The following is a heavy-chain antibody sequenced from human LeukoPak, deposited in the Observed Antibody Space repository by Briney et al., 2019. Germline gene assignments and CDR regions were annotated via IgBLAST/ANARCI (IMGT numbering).Heavy chain of an antibody. CDR3: ARAVRFLEWLTFDH. Sequence: SGGSLRLSCAASGFTFSSYGMHWVRQAPGKGLEWVAVISYDGSNKYYADSVKGRFTISRDNSKNTLYLQMNSLRAEDTAVYYCARAVRFLEWLTFDHWGQGTLVSVSS. CDR1: GFTFSSYG. V-gene: IGHV3-30*03. D-gene: IGHD3-3*01. CDR2: ISYDGSNK. J-gene: IGHJ4*02.